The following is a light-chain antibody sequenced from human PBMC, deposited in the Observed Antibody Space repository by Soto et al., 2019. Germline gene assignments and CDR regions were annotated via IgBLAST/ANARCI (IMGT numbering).Light chain of an antibody. CDR1: QGISSW. CDR2: AAS. CDR3: QQVNSFPIT. J-gene: IGKJ5*01. V-gene: IGKV1-12*01. Sequence: DIQMTQSPSSMSASVGDRVTIACRASQGISSWLAWYQRKPGRAPNLLIYAASSLQSGVPSRFSGSGSGTDFTLTISSLQPEDAATYYCQQVNSFPITFGQGTRLEIK.